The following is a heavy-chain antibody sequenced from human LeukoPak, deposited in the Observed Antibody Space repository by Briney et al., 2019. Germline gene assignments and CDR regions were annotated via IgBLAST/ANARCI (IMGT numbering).Heavy chain of an antibody. J-gene: IGHJ4*02. CDR3: ARRGTY. CDR2: ISASGGVR. CDR1: GFTFNTYS. D-gene: IGHD1-1*01. V-gene: IGHV3-48*01. Sequence: GGSLRLSCAASGFTFNTYSMNWVRQAPGKGLEWISFISASGGVRKYADSVKGRFTISRDNSKNTLYLQMNSLRAEDTAVYYCARRGTYWGQGTLVTVSS.